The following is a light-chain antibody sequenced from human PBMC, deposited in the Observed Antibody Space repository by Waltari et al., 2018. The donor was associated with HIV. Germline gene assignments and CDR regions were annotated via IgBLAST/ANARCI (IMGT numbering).Light chain of an antibody. CDR3: QQASSFPHT. Sequence: IQMTQSPSSVSASIGDTVPMSCLANESIGDLLAWYQQRPGEAPRLLVYSASRRESGVPSKFFAFGADTEFTLTITGLESEDFATYYCQQASSFPHTFGGGTKV. CDR2: SAS. J-gene: IGKJ4*01. CDR1: ESIGDL. V-gene: IGKV1-12*01.